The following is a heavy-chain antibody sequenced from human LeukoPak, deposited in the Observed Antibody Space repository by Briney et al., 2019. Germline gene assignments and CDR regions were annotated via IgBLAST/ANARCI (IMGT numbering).Heavy chain of an antibody. CDR1: GGSISGYY. D-gene: IGHD6-19*01. V-gene: IGHV4-59*12. CDR2: IYHSGST. Sequence: SETLSLTCTVSGGSISGYYWSWIRQPPGKGLEWIGYIYHSGSTYYNPSLKSRVTISVDRSKNQFSLKLSSVTAADTAVYYCARDPTVAGTILGVTWGQGTLVTVSS. J-gene: IGHJ4*02. CDR3: ARDPTVAGTILGVT.